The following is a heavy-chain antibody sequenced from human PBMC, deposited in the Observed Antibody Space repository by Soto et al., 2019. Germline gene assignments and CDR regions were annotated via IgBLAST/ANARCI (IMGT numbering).Heavy chain of an antibody. CDR2: IYPGDFDT. V-gene: IGHV5-51*01. Sequence: GESLKISCTGSGYNFNTYWIGWVRQMPGKGLEWVGIIYPGDFDTRYSQSFQGHLTMSVDKSINTAYLQWSSLETSDTAMYYCARLLGYSYGYQEFFDSWGQGTPVTVSS. CDR3: ARLLGYSYGYQEFFDS. CDR1: GYNFNTYW. J-gene: IGHJ4*02. D-gene: IGHD5-18*01.